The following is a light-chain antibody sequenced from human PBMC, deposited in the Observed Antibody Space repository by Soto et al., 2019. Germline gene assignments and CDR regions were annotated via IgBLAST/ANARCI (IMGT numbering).Light chain of an antibody. Sequence: DIQMTQSPSSLSASVGDRVTITCRASQGISNYLAWYQQKPGKVPKLLIYAASTLQSGVPSRFSGSGSGTDSTLSISSVQPEDVATYYCQKYNSAPPTFGQGTKVEIK. V-gene: IGKV1-27*01. CDR1: QGISNY. CDR3: QKYNSAPPT. J-gene: IGKJ1*01. CDR2: AAS.